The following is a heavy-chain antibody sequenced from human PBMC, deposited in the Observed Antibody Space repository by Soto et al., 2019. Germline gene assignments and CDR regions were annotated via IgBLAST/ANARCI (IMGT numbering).Heavy chain of an antibody. CDR1: EFIFSDYA. Sequence: GGSLRLSCVASEFIFSDYAMSWVRQAPGKGPEWVSVIGGDGYKPEYADSVKGRFTVSRDNSKNMLYLQMDSLRVDDTAVYYCGKDSFSRKGIYDPFDVWGKGKMVTVPS. J-gene: IGHJ3*01. CDR3: GKDSFSRKGIYDPFDV. V-gene: IGHV3-23*01. CDR2: IGGDGYKP. D-gene: IGHD3-3*01.